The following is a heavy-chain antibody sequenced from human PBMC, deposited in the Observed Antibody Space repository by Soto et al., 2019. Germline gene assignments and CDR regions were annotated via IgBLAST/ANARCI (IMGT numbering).Heavy chain of an antibody. CDR2: IIPIFGTA. CDR3: ARVSHDYGDFNYYYYGMDV. CDR1: GGTFSSYA. V-gene: IGHV1-69*12. Sequence: QVQLVQSGAEVKKPGSSVKVSCKASGGTFSSYAISWVRQAPGQGLEWMGGIIPIFGTANYAQKFQGRVTITADESTSTAYMELSSLRSEDTAVYYCARVSHDYGDFNYYYYGMDVWGQGTTVTVSS. J-gene: IGHJ6*02. D-gene: IGHD4-17*01.